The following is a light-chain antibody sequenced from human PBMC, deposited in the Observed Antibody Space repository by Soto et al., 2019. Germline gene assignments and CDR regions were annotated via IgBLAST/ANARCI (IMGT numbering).Light chain of an antibody. V-gene: IGKV1-5*01. CDR1: PGISTW. CDR2: DAS. J-gene: IGKJ1*01. Sequence: DIQMTQSPSTLSASVGDRVTITCRASPGISTWLAWYQQKPGKAPKLLIYDASSLESGVPSRFSGSGSGTDFTLTISSLQPDDFATYYCQQYNSYSRTFGQGTKVEIK. CDR3: QQYNSYSRT.